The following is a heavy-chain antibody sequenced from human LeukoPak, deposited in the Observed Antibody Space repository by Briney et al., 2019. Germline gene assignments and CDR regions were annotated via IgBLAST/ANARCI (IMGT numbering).Heavy chain of an antibody. V-gene: IGHV3-23*01. D-gene: IGHD1-14*01. CDR2: XSGSGGST. J-gene: IGHJ1*01. Sequence: GGSLRLSCAASGFTFSSYAXXWVRXAXXXXXXXXXXXSGSGGSTYYADSVKGRFTISRDNSKNTLYLQMNSLRAEDTAVYYCAKHEAGQPASYLYFQHWGQGTLVTVSS. CDR3: AKHEAGQPASYLYFQH. CDR1: GFTFSSYA.